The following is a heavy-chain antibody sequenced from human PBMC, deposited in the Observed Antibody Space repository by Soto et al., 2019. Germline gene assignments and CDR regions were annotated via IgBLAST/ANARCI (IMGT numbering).Heavy chain of an antibody. V-gene: IGHV1-18*01. J-gene: IGHJ4*02. D-gene: IGHD3-22*01. CDR3: ARDISYYHDASCYSNFDY. CDR1: GYTFNGYG. CDR2: VSGNNGDT. Sequence: QVQLVQSGTEVKRPGASVKVSCRVAGYTFNGYGISWMRQAPGQGLEWMGWVSGNNGDTKYVEKYQGRVTMTIDTSTSTAYMELRSLRSDDTAVYYCARDISYYHDASCYSNFDYWGQGTLVTVSP.